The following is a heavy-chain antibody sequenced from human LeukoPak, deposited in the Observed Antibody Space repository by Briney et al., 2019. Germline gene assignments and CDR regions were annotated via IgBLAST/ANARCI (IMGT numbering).Heavy chain of an antibody. CDR3: ARDRGPHSSSWNYFDY. D-gene: IGHD6-13*01. V-gene: IGHV3-9*01. CDR2: ISWSSGII. CDR1: GFTFDDHG. Sequence: GRSLRLSCAASGFTFDDHGMHWVRQAPGKGLEWVSGISWSSGIIGYADSVKGRFTISRDNSKNTLYLQVNSLRDEDTAVYYCARDRGPHSSSWNYFDYWGQGTLVTVSS. J-gene: IGHJ4*02.